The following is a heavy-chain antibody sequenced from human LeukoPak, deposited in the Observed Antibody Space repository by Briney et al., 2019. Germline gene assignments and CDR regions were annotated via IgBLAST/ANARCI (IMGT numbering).Heavy chain of an antibody. V-gene: IGHV3-53*01. D-gene: IGHD1-26*01. J-gene: IGHJ4*02. CDR3: ARAIVGATGFDY. CDR1: GFTVSSNY. CDR2: IYSGGST. Sequence: PGGSLRPSCAASGFTVSSNYMSWVRQAPGKGLEWVSVIYSGGSTYYADSVKGRFTISRDNSKNTPFLHMNSLRAEDTAVYYCARAIVGATGFDYWGQGTLVTVSS.